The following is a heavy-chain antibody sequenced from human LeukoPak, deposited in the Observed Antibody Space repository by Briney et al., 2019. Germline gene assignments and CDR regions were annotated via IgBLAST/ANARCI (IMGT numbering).Heavy chain of an antibody. CDR1: GYTLTELS. D-gene: IGHD3-3*01. CDR3: ARQYDFWSGAVR. V-gene: IGHV1-24*01. J-gene: IGHJ4*02. Sequence: ASVKVSCKVSGYTLTELSMHWVRQAPGKGLEWMGGFDPEDGETIYAQKFQGRVTMTEDTSTDTAYMELSSLRSEDTAVYYCARQYDFWSGAVRWGQGTLVTVSS. CDR2: FDPEDGET.